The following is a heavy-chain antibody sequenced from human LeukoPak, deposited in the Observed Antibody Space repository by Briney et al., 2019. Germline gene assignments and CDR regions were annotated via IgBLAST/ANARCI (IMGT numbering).Heavy chain of an antibody. CDR2: ISYDGSNK. Sequence: SGGSLRLSCAASGFTFSSYAMHWVRQAPGKGLEWVAVISYDGSNKYYADSVKGRFTISRDNAKNSLYLQMNSLRAEDTAVYYCARSSGWYGWGQGTLVTVSS. CDR1: GFTFSSYA. V-gene: IGHV3-30-3*01. CDR3: ARSSGWYG. J-gene: IGHJ4*02. D-gene: IGHD6-19*01.